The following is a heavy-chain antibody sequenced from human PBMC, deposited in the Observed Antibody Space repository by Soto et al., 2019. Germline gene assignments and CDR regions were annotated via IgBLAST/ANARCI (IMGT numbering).Heavy chain of an antibody. D-gene: IGHD3-3*01. V-gene: IGHV1-8*01. CDR2: MNPNSGNT. CDR3: ARGPERFLEWLLECSYYYYYMEV. CDR1: GYTFTIYD. Sequence: ASVKVSCKASGYTFTIYDINWVLQATGQGHEWMGWMNPNSGNTGYAQKFQGRVTMTRNTSISTAYMELSSLRSEDTAVYYCARGPERFLEWLLECSYYYYYMEVWGKGTTITVAS. J-gene: IGHJ6*03.